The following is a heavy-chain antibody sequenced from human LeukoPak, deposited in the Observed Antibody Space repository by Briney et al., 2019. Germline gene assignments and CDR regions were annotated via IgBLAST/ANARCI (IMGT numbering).Heavy chain of an antibody. V-gene: IGHV4-34*01. Sequence: PSETLSLTCAVYGGSFNDYYWSWIRQPPGKGLEWLGEVNHSGSTHYNPSLKSRVTISVDTSKNQFSLKLNSVTAADTAVYYCARGLSGIIVRTYMDVWGKGTTVTASS. CDR3: ARGLSGIIVRTYMDV. CDR1: GGSFNDYY. D-gene: IGHD1-14*01. CDR2: VNHSGST. J-gene: IGHJ6*03.